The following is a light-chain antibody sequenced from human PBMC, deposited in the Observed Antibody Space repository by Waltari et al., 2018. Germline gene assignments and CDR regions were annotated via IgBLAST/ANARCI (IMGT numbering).Light chain of an antibody. J-gene: IGLJ2*01. CDR1: SSTIGAAFA. Sequence: QSVLAQPPSVFGAPGQRVTISCTGSSSTIGAAFAVHWYQQLPGGAPKLLIYGNNNRPSGVPDRFSGSNSGTSAALVITGLHPDDEADYYCQSYDRSLSGSIFGGGTKLTVL. V-gene: IGLV1-40*01. CDR3: QSYDRSLSGSI. CDR2: GNN.